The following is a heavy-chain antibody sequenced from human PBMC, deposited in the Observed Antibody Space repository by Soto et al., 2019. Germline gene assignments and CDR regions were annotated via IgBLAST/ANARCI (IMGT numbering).Heavy chain of an antibody. CDR1: GGSFSGYY. CDR2: INHSGST. J-gene: IGHJ5*02. Sequence: SETLSLTCAVYGGSFSGYYWSWIRQPPGKGLEWIGEINHSGSTNYNPSLKSRVTISVDTSKNQFSLKLSSVTAADTAVYYCARGQGGYSDFWSGPGRFDTWGQGTLVTVSS. V-gene: IGHV4-34*01. D-gene: IGHD3-3*01. CDR3: ARGQGGYSDFWSGPGRFDT.